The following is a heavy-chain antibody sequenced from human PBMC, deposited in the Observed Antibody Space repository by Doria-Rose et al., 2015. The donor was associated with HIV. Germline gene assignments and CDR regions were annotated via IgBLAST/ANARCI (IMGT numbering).Heavy chain of an antibody. Sequence: QVQLQQWGAGLLKPSETLSLTCAVYGGSFSGYYWSWIRRPPGKGLEWIGEINHSGSTNYNPSLESRVTISVDTSKNQFSLKLTSVTAADTAVYYCARGRVDYSSSLFWYFDLWGRGTLVTVSS. V-gene: IGHV4-34*01. D-gene: IGHD6-13*01. CDR1: GGSFSGYY. CDR3: ARGRVDYSSSLFWYFDL. J-gene: IGHJ2*01. CDR2: INHSGST.